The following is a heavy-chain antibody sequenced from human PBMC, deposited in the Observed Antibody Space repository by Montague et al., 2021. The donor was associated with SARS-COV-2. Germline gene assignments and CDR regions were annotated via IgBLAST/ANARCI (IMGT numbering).Heavy chain of an antibody. D-gene: IGHD1-26*01. Sequence: SETLSLTCAVYGGSFSGYYWSWICQPPGKGLEWIGEINPSGGTNYNPPLESRVTISADTSKKQFSLKFSSESAADTAVYYCARGRYGGAAFWGQGTLVTVTS. CDR3: ARGRYGGAAF. CDR2: INPSGGT. CDR1: GGSFSGYY. J-gene: IGHJ4*02. V-gene: IGHV4-34*01.